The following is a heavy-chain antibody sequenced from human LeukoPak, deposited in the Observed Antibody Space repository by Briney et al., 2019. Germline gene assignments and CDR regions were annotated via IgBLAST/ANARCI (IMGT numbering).Heavy chain of an antibody. CDR2: MNPNSGNT. CDR1: GYTFTSYD. V-gene: IGHV1-8*03. CDR3: ARGGIVVVPAAIRTLRGFDP. J-gene: IGHJ5*02. Sequence: ASVKVSCKASGYTFTSYDINWVRQATGQGLEWMGWMNPNSGNTGYAQKFQGRVTITRKTSISTAYMELSSLRSEDTAVYYCARGGIVVVPAAIRTLRGFDPWGQGTLVTVSS. D-gene: IGHD2-2*02.